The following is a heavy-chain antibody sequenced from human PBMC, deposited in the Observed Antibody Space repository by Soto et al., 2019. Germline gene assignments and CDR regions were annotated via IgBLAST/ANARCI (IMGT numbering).Heavy chain of an antibody. CDR1: GFTFSSYG. V-gene: IGHV3-33*01. CDR2: IWYDGSNK. CDR3: ARDGSYCSGGSCYLLDAFDI. J-gene: IGHJ3*02. Sequence: ESGGGVVQPGRSLRLSCAASGFTFSSYGMHWVRQAPGKGLEWVAVIWYDGSNKYYADSVKGRFTISRDNSKNTLYLQMNSLRAEDTAVYYCARDGSYCSGGSCYLLDAFDIWGQGTMVTVSS. D-gene: IGHD2-15*01.